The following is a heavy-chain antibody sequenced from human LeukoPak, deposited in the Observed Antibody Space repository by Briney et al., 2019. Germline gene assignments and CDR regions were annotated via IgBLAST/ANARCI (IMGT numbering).Heavy chain of an antibody. Sequence: GGSLRLSCAASGFTFDGYAMHWVRQVPGKGLEWVSGINWTSGSIGYADSVKGRFTISRDNAKNSLYLQMNSLRAEDTALYYCAKDQGGYASNFDYWGQGTLVTVSS. CDR3: AKDQGGYASNFDY. V-gene: IGHV3-9*01. CDR1: GFTFDGYA. J-gene: IGHJ4*02. D-gene: IGHD5-12*01. CDR2: INWTSGSI.